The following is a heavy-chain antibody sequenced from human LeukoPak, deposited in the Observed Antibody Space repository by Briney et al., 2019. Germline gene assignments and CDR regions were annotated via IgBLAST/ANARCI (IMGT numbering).Heavy chain of an antibody. J-gene: IGHJ5*02. CDR2: INPSGGST. CDR1: GYTFTSYY. V-gene: IGHV1-46*01. Sequence: ASVKVSCKASGYTFTSYYMHWVRQAPRQGLEWMGIINPSGGSTSYAQKFQGRVTMTRDTSTSTVYMELSSLRSEDTAVYYCARGEIAVAGTGWFDPWGQGTLVTVSS. CDR3: ARGEIAVAGTGWFDP. D-gene: IGHD6-19*01.